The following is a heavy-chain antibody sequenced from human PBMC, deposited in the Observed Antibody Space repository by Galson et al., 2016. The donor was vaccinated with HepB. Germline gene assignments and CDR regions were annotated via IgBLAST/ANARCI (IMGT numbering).Heavy chain of an antibody. Sequence: SLRLSCAASGFTLDDYAMHWVRQAPGKGLEWVSGITWNSGSIGHADSVKGRFTISRDNAKNSLYLQMNSLRAEDTALYYCAKGGLRFLEWRYRGLPFDYWGQGTLVTVSS. D-gene: IGHD3-3*01. V-gene: IGHV3-9*01. CDR3: AKGGLRFLEWRYRGLPFDY. J-gene: IGHJ4*02. CDR1: GFTLDDYA. CDR2: ITWNSGSI.